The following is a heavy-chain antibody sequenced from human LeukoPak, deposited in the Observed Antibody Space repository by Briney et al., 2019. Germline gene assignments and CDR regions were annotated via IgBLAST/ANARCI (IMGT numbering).Heavy chain of an antibody. CDR3: ARTDLLRQNWFDP. Sequence: GASVKVSCKASGYTFTSYGISWVRQAPGQGLEWMGWISAYNGNTNYAQKLQGRVTMTTDTSTSTVYMEMRSLRYDDTAVYYCARTDLLRQNWFDPWGQGTLVTVSS. D-gene: IGHD2/OR15-2a*01. J-gene: IGHJ5*02. CDR1: GYTFTSYG. CDR2: ISAYNGNT. V-gene: IGHV1-18*01.